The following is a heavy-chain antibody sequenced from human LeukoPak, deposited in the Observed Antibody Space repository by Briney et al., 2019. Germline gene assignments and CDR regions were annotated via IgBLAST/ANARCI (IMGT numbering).Heavy chain of an antibody. CDR2: MSGSGRNT. D-gene: IGHD2-8*01. J-gene: IGHJ6*02. V-gene: IGHV3-23*01. Sequence: GGSLRLSCAASGFRFNSYAMEWVRQAPGKGLEWVSAMSGSGRNTHYADSGKGRFTISRDNSRNTQFLQMNSLRAEDTAVYYCARGIGYCNNGVCIDYYYYGMDVWGQGTTVTVSS. CDR3: ARGIGYCNNGVCIDYYYYGMDV. CDR1: GFRFNSYA.